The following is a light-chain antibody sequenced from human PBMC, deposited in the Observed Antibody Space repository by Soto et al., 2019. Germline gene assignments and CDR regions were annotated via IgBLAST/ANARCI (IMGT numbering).Light chain of an antibody. Sequence: QSVLTQPPSASGSPGQSVTISCTGTSSDVGGYNYVSWYQQHPGKAPKLMIYEVSKRPSGVPDRFSGSKSGNTASLNVYGLKSEDEADYYCSSYARSTPYVFGTGTK. CDR3: SSYARSTPYV. CDR1: SSDVGGYNY. CDR2: EVS. J-gene: IGLJ1*01. V-gene: IGLV2-8*01.